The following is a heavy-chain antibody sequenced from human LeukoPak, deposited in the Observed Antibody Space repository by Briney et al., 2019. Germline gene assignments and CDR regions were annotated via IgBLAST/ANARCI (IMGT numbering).Heavy chain of an antibody. V-gene: IGHV3-74*01. J-gene: IGHJ3*02. Sequence: GGSLRLSCAASGFTFSIYWMHWVRQAPGKGLVWVSRINSDGSSTSYADSVKGRFTISRDNAKDTLYLQMNSLRAEDTAVYYCARDEDWSGYYGAFDIWGQGTMVTVSS. CDR3: ARDEDWSGYYGAFDI. CDR2: INSDGSST. D-gene: IGHD3-3*01. CDR1: GFTFSIYW.